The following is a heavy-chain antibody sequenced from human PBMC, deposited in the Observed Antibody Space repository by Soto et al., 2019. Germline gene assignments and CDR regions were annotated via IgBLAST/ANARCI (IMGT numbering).Heavy chain of an antibody. J-gene: IGHJ4*02. CDR3: AHGYVQLLSTFHYFDS. CDR1: GFTFTSYG. V-gene: IGHV3-33*01. Sequence: LRLSCAASGFTFTSYGMHWVRQAPGKGLEWVSVIWYDDSNKYYGDSVRGRFTISRDNSRSTLYLQMNSLRAEDTAVYYCAHGYVQLLSTFHYFDSWGQGIRVTVSS. CDR2: IWYDDSNK. D-gene: IGHD5-12*01.